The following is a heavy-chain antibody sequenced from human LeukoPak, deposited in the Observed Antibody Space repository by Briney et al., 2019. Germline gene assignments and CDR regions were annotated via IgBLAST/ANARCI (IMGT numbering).Heavy chain of an antibody. J-gene: IGHJ6*02. CDR3: ARSHTTVTDYYYYGMDV. CDR1: GFTVSSNY. V-gene: IGHV3-66*01. D-gene: IGHD4-11*01. CDR2: IYIGGST. Sequence: VGSLRLSCAASGFTVSSNYMSWVRQAPGKGLEWVSVIYIGGSTYYADSVKGRFTISRDNSKNTLYLQMNSLRAEDTAVYYCARSHTTVTDYYYYGMDVWGQGTTVTVSS.